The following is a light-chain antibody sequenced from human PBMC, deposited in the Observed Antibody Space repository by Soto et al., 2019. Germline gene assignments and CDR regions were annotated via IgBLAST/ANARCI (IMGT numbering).Light chain of an antibody. V-gene: IGLV2-14*03. CDR3: NSFTTSSTLV. CDR2: DVC. Sequence: QSVLTQPASVSGSPGQSITISCTGTSSDVGAYNYVSWYQHHPGKAPKLMIYDVCNRPSGVSNRFSGSKSGNTASLTISGLQAEDEADYYCNSFTTSSTLVFGGGTQLTVL. CDR1: SSDVGAYNY. J-gene: IGLJ7*01.